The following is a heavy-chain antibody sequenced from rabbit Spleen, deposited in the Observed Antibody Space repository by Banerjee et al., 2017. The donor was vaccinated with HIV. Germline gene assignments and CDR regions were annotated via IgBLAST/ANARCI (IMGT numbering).Heavy chain of an antibody. Sequence: QEQLVESGGGLVQTGGSRKLSCKDSGFDFTNYGVSWVRQAPEKGLEWIGYIDPVFGSAYYANWVNGRFSISRENAQNTVFLQMTSLTAADTATFFCARDGTGGSYFALWGPGTLSPS. CDR1: GFDFTNYG. CDR3: ARDGTGGSYFAL. CDR2: IDPVFGSA. D-gene: IGHD8-1*01. V-gene: IGHV1S47*01. J-gene: IGHJ4*01.